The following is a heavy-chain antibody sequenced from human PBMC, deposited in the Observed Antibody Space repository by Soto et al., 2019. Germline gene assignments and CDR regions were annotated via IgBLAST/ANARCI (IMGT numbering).Heavy chain of an antibody. D-gene: IGHD1-7*01. J-gene: IGHJ4*02. V-gene: IGHV3-23*01. CDR1: VFTCSTYA. CDR3: AKDRNYPRDQFHY. CDR2: ISANGQGI. Sequence: GWSLRLSCSASVFTCSTYALSWVRQAPGKGLEWVSAISANGQGIYYADSVRGRFTISRDNSKNTIFLHMDSLRAEDTAVYYCAKDRNYPRDQFHYWGQGTQVTVSS.